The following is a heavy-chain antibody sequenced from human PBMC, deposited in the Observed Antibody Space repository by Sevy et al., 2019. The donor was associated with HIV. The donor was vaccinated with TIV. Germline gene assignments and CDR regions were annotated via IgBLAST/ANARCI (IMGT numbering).Heavy chain of an antibody. CDR1: GYTFTSYG. CDR2: ISAYNGNT. CDR3: AGERSYYDFWSGYSRGQYYYYGMDV. V-gene: IGHV1-18*01. J-gene: IGHJ6*02. D-gene: IGHD3-3*01. Sequence: ASVKVSCKASGYTFTSYGISWVRQAPGQGLEWMGWISAYNGNTNYAQKLQGRVTMTTDTSTSIAYMEVRSLRSDDTAGYYCAGERSYYDFWSGYSRGQYYYYGMDVWGQGTTVTVSS.